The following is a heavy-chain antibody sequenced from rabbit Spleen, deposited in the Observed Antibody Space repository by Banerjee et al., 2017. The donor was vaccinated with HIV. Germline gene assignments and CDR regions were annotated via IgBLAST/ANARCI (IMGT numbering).Heavy chain of an antibody. CDR1: GFSFSTSYY. J-gene: IGHJ4*01. CDR3: ARDLTDVIGWNFGW. Sequence: QSLEESGGDMVKPGASLTLTCTASGFSFSTSYYICWVRQAPGKGLEWIGCMYPDGVGSTAYASWAKGRFTISKTSSTTVTLQMTSLTAADTATYFCARDLTDVIGWNFGWWGQGTLVTVS. V-gene: IGHV1S40*01. CDR2: MYPDGVGST. D-gene: IGHD1-1*01.